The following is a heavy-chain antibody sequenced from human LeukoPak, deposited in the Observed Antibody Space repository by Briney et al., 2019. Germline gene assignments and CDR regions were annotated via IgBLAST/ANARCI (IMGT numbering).Heavy chain of an antibody. J-gene: IGHJ4*02. CDR3: AREPPGYCSGGSCSTAFDY. CDR2: INHSGST. Sequence: PSETLSLTCAVYGGSFSGYYWSWIRQPPGKGLEWIGEINHSGSTNYNPSLKSRVTIPVDTSKNQFSLKLSSVTAADTAVYYCAREPPGYCSGGSCSTAFDYWGQGTLVTVSS. CDR1: GGSFSGYY. D-gene: IGHD2-15*01. V-gene: IGHV4-34*01.